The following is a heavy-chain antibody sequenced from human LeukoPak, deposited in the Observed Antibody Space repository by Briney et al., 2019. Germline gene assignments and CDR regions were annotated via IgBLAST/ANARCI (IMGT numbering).Heavy chain of an antibody. CDR2: IYYSGST. CDR3: ARGYDFWSGYYTPIYYYYYGMDV. V-gene: IGHV4-59*01. CDR1: GGSISSYY. D-gene: IGHD3-3*01. Sequence: SETLSLTCTVSGGSISSYYWSWIRQPPGKGLEWIGYIYYSGSTNYNPSLKSRVTISVDTSKNQFSLKLSSVTAADTAVYYCARGYDFWSGYYTPIYYYYYGMDVGGQGTTVTVSS. J-gene: IGHJ6*02.